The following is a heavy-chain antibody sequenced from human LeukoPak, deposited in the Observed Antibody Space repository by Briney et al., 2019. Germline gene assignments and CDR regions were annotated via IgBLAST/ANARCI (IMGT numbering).Heavy chain of an antibody. Sequence: SETLSLTCTDSGGSISSYYWSWLRQPPGKGLEWIGYIYYSGSTNYNPSLKSRVTISVDTSKNQFSLKLSSVPAADTAVYYCASNPIAAAGVWGQGTLVTVSS. D-gene: IGHD6-13*01. CDR2: IYYSGST. CDR1: GGSISSYY. CDR3: ASNPIAAAGV. V-gene: IGHV4-59*12. J-gene: IGHJ4*02.